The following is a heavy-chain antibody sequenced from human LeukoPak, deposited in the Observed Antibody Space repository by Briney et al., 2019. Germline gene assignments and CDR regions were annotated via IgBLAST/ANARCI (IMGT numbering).Heavy chain of an antibody. V-gene: IGHV4-34*01. CDR2: IDHSRTT. J-gene: IGHJ6*03. CDR3: ARRWLSGDYGYYFYYMDV. CDR1: DGSISSYY. D-gene: IGHD4-17*01. Sequence: SETLSLTCTVSDGSISSYYWSWIRQPPGKGLEWIGEIDHSRTTNYNPSLKSRVTISVDTSENQISLKLNSVTAADTAVYYCARRWLSGDYGYYFYYMDVWGKGTTVTISS.